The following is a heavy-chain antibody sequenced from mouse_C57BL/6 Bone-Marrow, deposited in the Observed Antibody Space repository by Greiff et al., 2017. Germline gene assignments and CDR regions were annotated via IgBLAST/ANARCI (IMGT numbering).Heavy chain of an antibody. CDR1: GFNIKDDY. J-gene: IGHJ4*01. V-gene: IGHV14-4*01. CDR3: TTSPSGYAMDY. Sequence: EVQVVESGAELVRPGASVKLSCTASGFNIKDDYMHWVKQRPEQGLEWIGWIDPENGDTEYASKFQGKATITADTSSNTAYLQLSSLTSEDTAVYYCTTSPSGYAMDYWGQGTSVTVSS. CDR2: IDPENGDT.